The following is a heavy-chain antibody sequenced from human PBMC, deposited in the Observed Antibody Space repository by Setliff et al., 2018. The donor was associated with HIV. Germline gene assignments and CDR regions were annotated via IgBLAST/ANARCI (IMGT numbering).Heavy chain of an antibody. CDR1: GFTFSDHY. D-gene: IGHD2-21*01. CDR3: VRVISGGAFDI. CDR2: SRTKTYSYTT. V-gene: IGHV3-72*01. Sequence: LSLSCAASGFTFSDHYMDWVRQAPGKGPEWVGRSRTKTYSYTTDYAASVKGRFTISRDDSQNSLYLQMNSLKTEDTAVYYCVRVISGGAFDIRGQGTKVTVSS. J-gene: IGHJ3*02.